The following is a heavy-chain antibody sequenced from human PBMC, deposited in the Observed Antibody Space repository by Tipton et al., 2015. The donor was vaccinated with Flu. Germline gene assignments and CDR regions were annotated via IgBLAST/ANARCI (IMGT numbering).Heavy chain of an antibody. CDR1: VGSISRSSYY. CDR2: IYYSGST. V-gene: IGHV4-39*07. Sequence: TLSLTCTVSVGSISRSSYYWGWIRRPPGKGLEWIGSIYYSGSTYYNPSLKSRVTISVDTSKNQFSLKLSSVTAADTAVYYCARVGASGYYDFWSGYYTGGYFQHWGQGTLVTVSS. J-gene: IGHJ1*01. CDR3: ARVGASGYYDFWSGYYTGGYFQH. D-gene: IGHD3-3*01.